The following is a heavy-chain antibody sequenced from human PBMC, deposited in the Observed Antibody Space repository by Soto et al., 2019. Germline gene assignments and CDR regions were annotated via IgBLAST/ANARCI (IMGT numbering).Heavy chain of an antibody. J-gene: IGHJ4*02. CDR3: ARGGSGTTIFDY. D-gene: IGHD1-1*01. V-gene: IGHV4-38-2*01. CDR2: IYHSGST. CDR1: GYYIRSGYY. Sequence: EPMSHTNAVSGYYIRSGYYWGWIRQPPGKGLEWIGSIYHSGSTYYNPSLKSRVTISVDTSKNQFSLKLSSVTAADTAVYYCARGGSGTTIFDYWGQGTLVTVSS.